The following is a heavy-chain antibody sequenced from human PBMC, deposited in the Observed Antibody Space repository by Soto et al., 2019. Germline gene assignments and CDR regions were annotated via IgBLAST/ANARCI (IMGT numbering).Heavy chain of an antibody. D-gene: IGHD3-16*02. CDR2: IYYSGST. CDR1: GGSISSSSYY. J-gene: IGHJ3*02. V-gene: IGHV4-39*01. CDR3: ASLMITFGGVIGADAFDI. Sequence: QLQLQESGPGLVKPSETLSLTCTVSGGSISSSSYYWGWIRQPPGKGLEWIGSIYYSGSTYYNPSLKSRVTISVDTSKNQFSLKLSSVTAADTAVYYCASLMITFGGVIGADAFDIWGQGTMVTVSS.